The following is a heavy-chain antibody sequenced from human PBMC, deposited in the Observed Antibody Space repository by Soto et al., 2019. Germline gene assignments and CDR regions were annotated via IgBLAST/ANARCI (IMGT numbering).Heavy chain of an antibody. D-gene: IGHD2-15*01. J-gene: IGHJ5*02. V-gene: IGHV3-21*01. CDR1: GFTFSSYS. CDR3: ARGRNQISDCFWFDP. Sequence: GGSLRLSCAASGFTFSSYSMNWVRQAPGKGLEWVSSISSSSSYIYYADSVKGRFTISRDNAKNSLYLQMNSLRAEDRAVYYCARGRNQISDCFWFDPWGQGTLVTVSS. CDR2: ISSSSSYI.